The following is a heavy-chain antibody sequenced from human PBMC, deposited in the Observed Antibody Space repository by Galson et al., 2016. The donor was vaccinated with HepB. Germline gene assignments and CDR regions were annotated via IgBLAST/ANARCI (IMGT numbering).Heavy chain of an antibody. Sequence: SLRLSCAASGFTFRSYTMNWVRQAPGKGLEWVSSISPSSRYKHWAGSLEGRFAISRDNARNSLYLQMNSLRAEDTAVYYCARAQRDRSGDDGHFDYWGQGTLVTVSS. CDR2: ISPSSRYK. D-gene: IGHD3-10*01. J-gene: IGHJ4*02. V-gene: IGHV3-21*01. CDR1: GFTFRSYT. CDR3: ARAQRDRSGDDGHFDY.